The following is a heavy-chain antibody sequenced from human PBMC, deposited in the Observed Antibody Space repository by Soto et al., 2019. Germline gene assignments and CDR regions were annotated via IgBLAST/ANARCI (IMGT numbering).Heavy chain of an antibody. CDR3: ATSYDSGFDP. CDR2: ISVNNGNT. J-gene: IGHJ5*02. Sequence: QIQLVQSGAEVKKPGASVKVSCKASGYSFSSYGISWVRQAPGQGLEWMGWISVNNGNTNNAPKFQGRDTMTTDTSTSTAYMELRSLRSDDTAVYYCATSYDSGFDPWGQGTLVTVSS. D-gene: IGHD5-12*01. CDR1: GYSFSSYG. V-gene: IGHV1-18*04.